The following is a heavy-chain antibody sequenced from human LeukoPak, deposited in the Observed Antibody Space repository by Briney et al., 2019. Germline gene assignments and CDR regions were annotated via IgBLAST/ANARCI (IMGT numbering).Heavy chain of an antibody. Sequence: SEALSLTCAVYGGSFSGYYWSWIRQPPGKGLEWIGEINHSGSTNYNPSLKSRVTISVDTSKNQFSLKLSSVTAADTAVYYCARSKVGAFDFWGQGTKVTVSS. D-gene: IGHD1-26*01. CDR2: INHSGST. CDR3: ARSKVGAFDF. J-gene: IGHJ3*01. V-gene: IGHV4-34*01. CDR1: GGSFSGYY.